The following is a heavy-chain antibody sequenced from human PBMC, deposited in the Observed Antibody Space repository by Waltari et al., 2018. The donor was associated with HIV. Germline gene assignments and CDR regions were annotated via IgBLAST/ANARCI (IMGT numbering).Heavy chain of an antibody. CDR3: ARGAIAAAGTI. CDR2: ISYDGSHK. Sequence: QVQLVESGGGVVQPGRSLSLSCAPAELTFSPYAMHWFRPAPGKGLEWVAVISYDGSHKFYADSVKGRFTISKDKSKNTLYLQMNSLRPEDTAVYYCARGAIAAAGTIWGQGTLVTVSS. J-gene: IGHJ4*02. D-gene: IGHD6-13*01. CDR1: ELTFSPYA. V-gene: IGHV3-30*16.